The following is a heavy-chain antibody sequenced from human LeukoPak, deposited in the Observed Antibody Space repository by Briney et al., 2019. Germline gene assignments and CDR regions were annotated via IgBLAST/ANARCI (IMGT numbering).Heavy chain of an antibody. CDR2: ISGSGGST. Sequence: PGGSLRLSCAASGFTFSSYAMSWVRQAPGKGLEWVSAISGSGGSTYYADSVKGRFTISRDNSKNTLYLQMNSLRAEDTAVYYCAKAITYYDFWRGVGWFDPWGQGTLVTVSS. CDR1: GFTFSSYA. D-gene: IGHD3-3*01. J-gene: IGHJ5*02. CDR3: AKAITYYDFWRGVGWFDP. V-gene: IGHV3-23*01.